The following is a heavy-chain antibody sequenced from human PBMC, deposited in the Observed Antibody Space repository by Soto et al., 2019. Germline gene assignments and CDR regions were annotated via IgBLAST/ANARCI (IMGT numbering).Heavy chain of an antibody. CDR3: ASRGYDFWSGLDP. CDR2: INTGNGHT. J-gene: IGHJ5*02. Sequence: GASVEVSCKASGYTFTAYCIHWVLQAPGQRLEWMGWINTGNGHTKYSQKFQGRVTITRDTSARTAYMELNSLRSEDTAVYYCASRGYDFWSGLDPWGQGTLVTVSS. CDR1: GYTFTAYC. V-gene: IGHV1-3*04. D-gene: IGHD3-3*01.